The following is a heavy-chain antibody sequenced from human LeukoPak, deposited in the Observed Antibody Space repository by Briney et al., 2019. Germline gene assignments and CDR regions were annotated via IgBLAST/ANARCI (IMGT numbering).Heavy chain of an antibody. CDR3: ARGRRSYYYDFWSGYYFDY. Sequence: ASVKVSCKASGYTFTSYYMHWVRQAPGQGLEWMGIINPSGGSTSYAQKFQGRVTMTRDTSTSTVYMELSSLRSEDTAVYYCARGRRSYYYDFWSGYYFDYWGQGTLVTVSS. CDR2: INPSGGST. D-gene: IGHD3-3*01. CDR1: GYTFTSYY. V-gene: IGHV1-46*01. J-gene: IGHJ4*02.